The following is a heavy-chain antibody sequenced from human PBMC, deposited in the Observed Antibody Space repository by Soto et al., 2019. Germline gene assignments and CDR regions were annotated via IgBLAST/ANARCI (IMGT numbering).Heavy chain of an antibody. CDR3: ARFTDSGSYSDYYYGMDV. V-gene: IGHV1-69*06. CDR1: GGTFSSYA. CDR2: IIPIFGTA. D-gene: IGHD1-26*01. Sequence: SVKVSCKASGGTFSSYAISWVRQAPGQGLEWMGGIIPIFGTANYAQKFQGRVTITADKSTSTAYMELSSLRSEDTAVYYCARFTDSGSYSDYYYGMDVWGQGTTVTVSS. J-gene: IGHJ6*02.